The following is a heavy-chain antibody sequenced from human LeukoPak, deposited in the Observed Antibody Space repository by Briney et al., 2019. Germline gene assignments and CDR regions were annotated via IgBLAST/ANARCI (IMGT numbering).Heavy chain of an antibody. J-gene: IGHJ5*02. CDR3: ARALGGWLNWFDP. CDR1: GDNVSSNSAA. V-gene: IGHV6-1*01. Sequence: SQTLSLTCAISGDNVSSNSAAWNWMRQSPSRGLEWLGRTYYRSKWYNDYAVSVKSRITINPDTFKNQFSLQLNSVTPEDTAVYYCARALGGWLNWFDPWAQGTLVTVSS. CDR2: TYYRSKWYN. D-gene: IGHD6-19*01.